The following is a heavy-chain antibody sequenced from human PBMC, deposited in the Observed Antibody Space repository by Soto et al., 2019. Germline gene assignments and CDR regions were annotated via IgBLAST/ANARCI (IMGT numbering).Heavy chain of an antibody. D-gene: IGHD2-8*01. CDR1: GFTFSSHE. V-gene: IGHV3-48*03. J-gene: IGHJ1*01. Sequence: GGSLRLSCEATGFTFSSHEMNWIRQTPGKILEWIAKISGSGSTINYADSVKGRFTISRDNVQRTLHLQMDSLRVEDTGVYYCARGGVYWGRGXLVTVYS. CDR3: ARGGVY. CDR2: ISGSGSTI.